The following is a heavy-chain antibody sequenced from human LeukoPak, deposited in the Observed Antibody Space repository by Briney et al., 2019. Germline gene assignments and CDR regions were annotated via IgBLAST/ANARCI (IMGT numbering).Heavy chain of an antibody. Sequence: SETLSLTCAVYGGSFSSYYWSWIRQPPGKGLEWIGEINHSGSTNYNPSLKSRVTISVDTSKNQFSLKLSSVTAADTAVYYCARGLYGSGSYYNGWGQGTLVTVSS. CDR3: ARGLYGSGSYYNG. CDR2: INHSGST. CDR1: GGSFSSYY. J-gene: IGHJ4*02. D-gene: IGHD3-10*01. V-gene: IGHV4-34*01.